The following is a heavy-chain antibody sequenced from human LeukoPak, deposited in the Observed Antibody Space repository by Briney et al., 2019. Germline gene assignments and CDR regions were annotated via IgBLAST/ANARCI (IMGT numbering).Heavy chain of an antibody. CDR2: IYYSGST. D-gene: IGHD3-10*01. CDR3: AAVGKGIRYYGSGGLFDY. CDR1: GGSISSYY. J-gene: IGHJ4*02. V-gene: IGHV4-59*08. Sequence: PSETLSLTCTVSGGSISSYYWSWIRQPPGKGLEWIGYIYYSGSTNYNPSLKSRVTISVDTSKNQFSLKLSSVTAADTAVYYCAAVGKGIRYYGSGGLFDYWGQGTLVTVSS.